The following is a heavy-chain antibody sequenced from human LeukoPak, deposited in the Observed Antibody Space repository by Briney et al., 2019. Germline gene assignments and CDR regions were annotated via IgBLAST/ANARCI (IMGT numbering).Heavy chain of an antibody. D-gene: IGHD5-12*01. CDR3: AIRKSGNAIDY. CDR2: IYSGGST. CDR1: GFNFSTYG. J-gene: IGHJ4*02. V-gene: IGHV3-NL1*01. Sequence: RPGGSLRLSCAASGFNFSTYGMHWVRQAPGKGLEWVAVIYSGGSTNYADSVKGRFTISRDNSKNTLYLLMNSLRAEDTAVYYCAIRKSGNAIDYWGQGTLVTVSS.